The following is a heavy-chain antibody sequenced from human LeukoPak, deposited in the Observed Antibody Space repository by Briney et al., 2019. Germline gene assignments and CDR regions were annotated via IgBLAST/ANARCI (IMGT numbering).Heavy chain of an antibody. CDR3: ASSTRWGDYFDS. V-gene: IGHV4-34*01. Sequence: SETLSLTCAVYGGSLSGYYWGWIRQPPGKGLEWIGTIYYSGSTYYNPSLKSRVTISVDTSKNQFSLKLSSVTAADTAVYYCASSTRWGDYFDSWGQGTLVTVSS. D-gene: IGHD3-16*01. J-gene: IGHJ4*02. CDR2: IYYSGST. CDR1: GGSLSGYY.